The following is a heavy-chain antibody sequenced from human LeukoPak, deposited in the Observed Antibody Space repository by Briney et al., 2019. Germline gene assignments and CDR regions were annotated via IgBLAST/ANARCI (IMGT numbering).Heavy chain of an antibody. CDR1: GYTLTSYR. CDR2: INPSGGST. V-gene: IGHV1-46*01. D-gene: IGHD3-10*01. CDR3: ARDSLPHYYTSGSQNPADY. Sequence: ASVKVSCKASGYTLTSYRIHWVRQAPGQGLEWMGLINPSGGSTSYTQKFQGRVTMTSDTSTSTVYMELSSLRSEDTAVYYCARDSLPHYYTSGSQNPADYWGQGTLVTVSS. J-gene: IGHJ4*02.